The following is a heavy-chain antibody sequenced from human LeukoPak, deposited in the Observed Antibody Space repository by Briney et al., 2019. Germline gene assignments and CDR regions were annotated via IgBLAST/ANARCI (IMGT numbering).Heavy chain of an antibody. Sequence: GGSLRLPCAASGFTFSSYGMHWVRQAPGKGLEWVAVIWYDGSNKYYADSVKGRFTISRDNSKNTLYPQMNSLRAEDTAVYYCAKDSGDYPLDYWGQGTLVTVSS. J-gene: IGHJ4*02. CDR3: AKDSGDYPLDY. CDR1: GFTFSSYG. CDR2: IWYDGSNK. D-gene: IGHD4-17*01. V-gene: IGHV3-33*06.